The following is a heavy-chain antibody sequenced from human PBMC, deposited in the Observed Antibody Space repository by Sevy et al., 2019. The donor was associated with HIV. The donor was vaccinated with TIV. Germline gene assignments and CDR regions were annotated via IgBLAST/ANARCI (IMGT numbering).Heavy chain of an antibody. J-gene: IGHJ4*02. CDR3: ARRGVGATRGYYFDY. Sequence: GGSLRLSCAASGFTFSSYSMNWVRQAPGKGLEWVSSISSSSSYIYYADSVKGRFTISRDNAKNSLYLQMNSLRAKDTAVYYCARRGVGATRGYYFDYWGQGTLVTVSS. CDR1: GFTFSSYS. V-gene: IGHV3-21*01. D-gene: IGHD1-26*01. CDR2: ISSSSSYI.